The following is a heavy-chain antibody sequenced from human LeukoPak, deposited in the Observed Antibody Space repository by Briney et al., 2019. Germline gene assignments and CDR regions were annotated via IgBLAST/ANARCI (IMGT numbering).Heavy chain of an antibody. CDR2: ISGSGGST. V-gene: IGHV3-23*01. J-gene: IGHJ4*02. D-gene: IGHD5-18*01. CDR1: GFTVSSNY. CDR3: AKETAMVLYYFDY. Sequence: PGGSLRLSCAASGFTVSSNYMSWVRQAPGKGLEWVSAISGSGGSTYYADSVKGRFTISRDNSKNTLYLQMNSLRAEDTAVYYCAKETAMVLYYFDYWGQGTLVTVSS.